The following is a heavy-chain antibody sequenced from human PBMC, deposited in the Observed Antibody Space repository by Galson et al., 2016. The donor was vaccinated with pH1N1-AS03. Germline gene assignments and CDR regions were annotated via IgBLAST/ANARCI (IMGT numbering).Heavy chain of an antibody. CDR1: GYAFTDYY. CDR2: INTESGGT. D-gene: IGHD6-13*01. Sequence: SVKVSCKASGYAFTDYYMHLLRQAPGQGLEWMAWINTESGGTDYAQKFQGRVNMTRDASISTTYKDLRRLRSDDTAVYYCVRGSTHSSSMNYAFEVWGRGTMVTVSS. V-gene: IGHV1-2*02. J-gene: IGHJ3*01. CDR3: VRGSTHSSSMNYAFEV.